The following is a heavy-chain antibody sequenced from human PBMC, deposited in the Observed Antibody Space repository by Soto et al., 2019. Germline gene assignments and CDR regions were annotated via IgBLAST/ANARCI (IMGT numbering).Heavy chain of an antibody. CDR1: GFTFSSYA. CDR3: ASSGRWGYDPFDI. Sequence: QVHLVESGGGVVQPGKSLRLSFAASGFTFSSYAMHWVRQAPGKGLEWVSIIWYDGSTKYYADSVKGRFTISRDNSKNTLFLQMNSLRAEDTAVYYCASSGRWGYDPFDIWSQGTMVTVSS. D-gene: IGHD1-26*01. CDR2: IWYDGSTK. J-gene: IGHJ3*02. V-gene: IGHV3-33*01.